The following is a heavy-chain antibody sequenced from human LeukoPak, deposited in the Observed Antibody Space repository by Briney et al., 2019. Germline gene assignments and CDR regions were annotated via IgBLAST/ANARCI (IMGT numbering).Heavy chain of an antibody. CDR2: IYYSGST. Sequence: PSETLSLTCTVSGGSISSSSYYWGWIRQPPGKGLEWIGSIYYSGSTYYNPSLKSRVTISVDTSKNQFSLKLSSVTAADTAVYYCARITLVRGVHFYYYYGMDIWGQGTTVTVSS. J-gene: IGHJ6*02. CDR3: ARITLVRGVHFYYYYGMDI. D-gene: IGHD3-10*01. V-gene: IGHV4-39*07. CDR1: GGSISSSSYY.